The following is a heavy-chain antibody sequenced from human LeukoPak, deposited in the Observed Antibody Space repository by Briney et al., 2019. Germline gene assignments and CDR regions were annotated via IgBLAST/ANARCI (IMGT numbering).Heavy chain of an antibody. V-gene: IGHV4-59*12. Sequence: PSETLSLTCTVSGVSISSYYWSWIRQPPGKGLEDIGYIYYRGSTNYNPFLKSRVTISIDMSKNQFSLKLSSVTAADTAVYYCAREYCSGGSCYWRFDYWGQGTLVTVSS. CDR1: GVSISSYY. D-gene: IGHD2-15*01. J-gene: IGHJ4*02. CDR2: IYYRGST. CDR3: AREYCSGGSCYWRFDY.